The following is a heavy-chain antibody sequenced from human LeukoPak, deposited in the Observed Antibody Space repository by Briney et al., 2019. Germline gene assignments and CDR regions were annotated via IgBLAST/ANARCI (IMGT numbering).Heavy chain of an antibody. CDR2: IYPSGST. CDR3: ARSYASSWYWNWFDP. V-gene: IGHV4-38-2*02. D-gene: IGHD6-13*01. Sequence: SETLSLTCTVSGYSISNGCYWGWIRQPPGTGLEWIGSIYPSGSTFYNPSLKSRVTISVDTSKNQFSLRLSSVTAADTAVYYCARSYASSWYWNWFDPWGQGTLVTVSS. CDR1: GYSISNGCY. J-gene: IGHJ5*02.